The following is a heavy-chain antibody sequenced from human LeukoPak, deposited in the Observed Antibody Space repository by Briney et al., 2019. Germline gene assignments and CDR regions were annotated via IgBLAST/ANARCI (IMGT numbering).Heavy chain of an antibody. CDR2: IYSGGST. J-gene: IGHJ3*01. CDR3: VRDLDWGAFDV. D-gene: IGHD3/OR15-3a*01. Sequence: GGSLRLSCAASEFSFGSNYMTWVRQAPGKGLEWVSLIYSGGSTYYADSVMGRFTISRDNRKSTVSLQMNSLRAEDTALYYCVRDLDWGAFDVWGQGRMVTVSS. V-gene: IGHV3-53*01. CDR1: EFSFGSNY.